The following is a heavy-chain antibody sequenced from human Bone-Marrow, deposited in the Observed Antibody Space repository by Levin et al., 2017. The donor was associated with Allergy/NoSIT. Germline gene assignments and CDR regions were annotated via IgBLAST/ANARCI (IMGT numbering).Heavy chain of an antibody. V-gene: IGHV3-48*01. Sequence: GESLKISCAASGFTFSSYSMNWVRQAPGKGLEWVSYISSSSSTIYYADSVKGRFTISRDNAKNSLYLQMNSLRAEDTAVYYCARGAVVPAAMIYYYYYMDVWGKGTTVTVSS. CDR1: GFTFSSYS. J-gene: IGHJ6*03. CDR2: ISSSSSTI. D-gene: IGHD2-2*01. CDR3: ARGAVVPAAMIYYYYYMDV.